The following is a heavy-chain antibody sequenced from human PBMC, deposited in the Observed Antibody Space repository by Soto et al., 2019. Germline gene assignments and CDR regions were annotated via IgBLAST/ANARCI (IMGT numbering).Heavy chain of an antibody. CDR3: ARDRRPYYGMDV. Sequence: QVQLVESGGGVVQPGRSLRLSCAASGFTFSSYGMHWVRQAPGKGLEWVAVIWYDGSNKYYADSVKGRFTISRDNSKNTLYLQMNSLRAEDTAVYYCARDRRPYYGMDVWGQGTTVTVSS. D-gene: IGHD1-1*01. CDR2: IWYDGSNK. J-gene: IGHJ6*02. CDR1: GFTFSSYG. V-gene: IGHV3-33*01.